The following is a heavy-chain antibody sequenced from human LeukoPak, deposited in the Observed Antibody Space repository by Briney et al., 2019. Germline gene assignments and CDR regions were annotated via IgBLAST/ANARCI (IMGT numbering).Heavy chain of an antibody. Sequence: GAAVKVTCKSSAYTFTSYYMHLVRHAPGQGIELMGIINPSGGSTRYAQKVEGRGTMTSSMSTSTVYMELSSLRSEDTAVYFCARGGVFGQQLAIDYWGQGTLVTVSS. D-gene: IGHD6-13*01. J-gene: IGHJ4*02. CDR2: INPSGGST. CDR3: ARGGVFGQQLAIDY. V-gene: IGHV1-46*01. CDR1: AYTFTSYY.